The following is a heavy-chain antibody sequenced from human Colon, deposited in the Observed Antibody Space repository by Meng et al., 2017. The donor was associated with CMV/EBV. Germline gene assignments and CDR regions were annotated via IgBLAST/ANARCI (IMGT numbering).Heavy chain of an antibody. CDR3: ARDTRSGSYTWFDP. J-gene: IGHJ5*02. CDR2: IYYSGST. Sequence: ESLKISCTVSGGSISSSSYYWGWIRQPPGKGLEWIGSIYYSGSTYYNPSLKSRVTISVDTSKNQFSLKLSSVTAADTAVYYCARDTRSGSYTWFDPWGQGTLVTVSS. V-gene: IGHV4-39*07. D-gene: IGHD3-10*01. CDR1: GGSISSSSYY.